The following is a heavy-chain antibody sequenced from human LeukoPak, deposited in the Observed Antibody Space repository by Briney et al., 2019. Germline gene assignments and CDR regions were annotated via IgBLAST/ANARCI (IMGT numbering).Heavy chain of an antibody. CDR1: GYTFTGYY. CDR2: INPNSGGT. CDR3: ARLLIDSSGHYFRRRASDDAFDI. D-gene: IGHD3-22*01. Sequence: ASVKVSCKASGYTFTGYYMHWVRQAPGQGLEWMGWINPNSGGTNYAQKFQGRVTMTRDTSISTAYMELSRLRSDDTAVYYCARLLIDSSGHYFRRRASDDAFDIWGQGTMVTVSS. V-gene: IGHV1-2*02. J-gene: IGHJ3*02.